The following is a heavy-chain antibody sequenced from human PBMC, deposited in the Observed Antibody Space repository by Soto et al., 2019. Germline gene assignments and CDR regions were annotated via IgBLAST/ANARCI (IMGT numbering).Heavy chain of an antibody. V-gene: IGHV4-34*01. CDR3: ATAFQEMATIGDAFDI. CDR1: GGSFSGYY. J-gene: IGHJ3*02. Sequence: SETLSLTCAVYGGSFSGYYWSWIRQPPGKGLEWIGEINHSGSTNYNPSLKSRVAISVDTSKNQFSLKLSSVTAADTAVYYCATAFQEMATIGDAFDIWGKGTMVTVSS. D-gene: IGHD5-12*01. CDR2: INHSGST.